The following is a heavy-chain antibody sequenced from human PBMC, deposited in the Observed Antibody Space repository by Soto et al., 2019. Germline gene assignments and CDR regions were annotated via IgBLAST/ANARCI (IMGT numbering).Heavy chain of an antibody. CDR3: ARVTHDSSGYNWFDP. Sequence: SETLSLTCTVSGGSISSGGYYWSWIRQHPGKGLEWIGYIYYSGSSYYSPSLKSRVTMSVDTSKNQFSLNLSSVTAADTAVYYCARVTHDSSGYNWFDPWGQGTPVTVS. J-gene: IGHJ5*02. CDR2: IYYSGSS. V-gene: IGHV4-31*03. D-gene: IGHD3-22*01. CDR1: GGSISSGGYY.